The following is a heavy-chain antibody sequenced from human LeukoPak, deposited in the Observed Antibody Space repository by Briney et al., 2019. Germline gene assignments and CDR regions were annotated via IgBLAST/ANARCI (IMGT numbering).Heavy chain of an antibody. CDR2: ISYDGSNK. CDR3: AKGADILTDTDYYFDY. CDR1: GFTFSSYG. J-gene: IGHJ4*02. Sequence: GGSLRLSCAASGFTFSSYGMHWVRQAPGKGLEWVAVISYDGSNKYYSASVKGRFTISRDNSKNTLYLQMNSLRAEDTAVYYCAKGADILTDTDYYFDYWGQGTLVTVSS. D-gene: IGHD3-9*01. V-gene: IGHV3-30*18.